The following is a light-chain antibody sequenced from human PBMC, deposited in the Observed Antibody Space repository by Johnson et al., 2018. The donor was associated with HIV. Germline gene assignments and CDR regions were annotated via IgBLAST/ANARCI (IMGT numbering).Light chain of an antibody. J-gene: IGLJ1*01. CDR1: SSNIGNNY. CDR2: ENN. V-gene: IGLV1-51*02. CDR3: GTWDNSLTASV. Sequence: QFVLTQPPSVSAAPGPKVTISFSGSSSNIGNNYVSWYQQLPGTAPKLLIYENNKRPSVIPDRSSGSQSGPSALMGITRLQTGDEAEYSCGTWDNSLTASVVGTGTKVTV.